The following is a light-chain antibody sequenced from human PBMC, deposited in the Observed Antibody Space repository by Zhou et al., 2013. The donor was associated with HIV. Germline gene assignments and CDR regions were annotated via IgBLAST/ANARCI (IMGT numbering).Light chain of an antibody. V-gene: IGKV1-5*03. CDR2: KAS. CDR1: ESINSW. CDR3: QQYNSYWT. J-gene: IGKJ1*01. Sequence: DIQMTQSPSTLSASVGDRVTITCRASESINSWLAWYQQKPGKAPNLLIYKASSLGSGVPSRFSGSGSGTEFTLTISSLQPDDSGTYYCQQYNSYWTFGQGTKVEIK.